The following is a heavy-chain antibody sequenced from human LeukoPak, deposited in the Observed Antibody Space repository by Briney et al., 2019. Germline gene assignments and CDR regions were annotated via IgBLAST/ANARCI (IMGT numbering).Heavy chain of an antibody. Sequence: PGRSLRLPCAASGFTFDDYAMHWVRQAPGKGLEWVSGISWNSGSIGYADSVKGRFTISRDNAKNSLYLQMNSLRAEDTALYYCAKDMEYGDSSGYYYYGMDVWGQGTTVTVSS. V-gene: IGHV3-9*01. CDR2: ISWNSGSI. D-gene: IGHD3-22*01. J-gene: IGHJ6*02. CDR3: AKDMEYGDSSGYYYYGMDV. CDR1: GFTFDDYA.